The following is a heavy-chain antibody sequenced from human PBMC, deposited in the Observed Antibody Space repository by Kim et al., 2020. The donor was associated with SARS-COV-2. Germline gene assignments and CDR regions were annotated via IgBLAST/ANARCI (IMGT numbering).Heavy chain of an antibody. CDR3: AKEGRLGSSGWYSDWYFDL. CDR2: ISYDGSNK. CDR1: GFTFSSYG. Sequence: GGSLRLSCAASGFTFSSYGMHWVRQAPGKGLEWVAVISYDGSNKYYADSVKGRFTISRDNSKNTLYLQMNSLRAEDTAVYYCAKEGRLGSSGWYSDWYFDLWGRGTLVTVSS. D-gene: IGHD6-19*01. J-gene: IGHJ2*01. V-gene: IGHV3-30*18.